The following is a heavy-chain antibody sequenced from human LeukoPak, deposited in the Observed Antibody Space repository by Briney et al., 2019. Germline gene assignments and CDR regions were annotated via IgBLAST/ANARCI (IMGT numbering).Heavy chain of an antibody. D-gene: IGHD1-14*01. CDR3: ARQPPQYYGLDV. CDR2: IYTSGST. V-gene: IGHV4-4*07. Sequence: SETLSLTCTVSGGSFSNYYWSWIRQPAGKGLEWIGRIYTSGSTNYNPSVKSRVTMSVDTSNNQFSLKLTSVTAADTAVYYCARQPPQYYGLDVWGQGTTVTVSS. J-gene: IGHJ6*02. CDR1: GGSFSNYY.